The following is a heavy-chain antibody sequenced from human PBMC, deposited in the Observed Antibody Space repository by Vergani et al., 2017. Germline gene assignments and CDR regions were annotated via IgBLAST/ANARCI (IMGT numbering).Heavy chain of an antibody. CDR1: GFTFSSYA. CDR3: AREGLLWVGDTTPYGMDV. V-gene: IGHV3-30-3*01. Sequence: QVQLVESGGGVVQPGRSLRLSCAASGFTFSSYAMHWVRQAPGKGLEWVAVISYVGSNKYYADSVKGRFTISRDNSKNTLYLQMNSLRAEDTAVYYCAREGLLWVGDTTPYGMDVWRQGATVTVSS. D-gene: IGHD3-10*01. J-gene: IGHJ6*01. CDR2: ISYVGSNK.